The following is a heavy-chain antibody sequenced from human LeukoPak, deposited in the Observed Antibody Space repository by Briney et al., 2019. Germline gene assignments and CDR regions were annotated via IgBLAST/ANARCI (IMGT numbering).Heavy chain of an antibody. CDR2: ISSSSRYT. D-gene: IGHD6-13*01. J-gene: IGHJ3*02. CDR1: GFSLRDYS. V-gene: IGHV3-21*01. CDR3: AKGVVAAAPWRHSDAFDI. Sequence: PGGSLRLSCAASGFSLRDYSMDWVRQAPGKGLEWVSSISSSSRYTFYVDSVKGRFTISRDNSKNTLYLQMNSLRAEDTAVYYCAKGVVAAAPWRHSDAFDIWGQGTMVTVSS.